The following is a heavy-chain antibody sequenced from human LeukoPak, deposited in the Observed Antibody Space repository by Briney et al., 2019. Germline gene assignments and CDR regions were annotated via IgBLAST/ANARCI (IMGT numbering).Heavy chain of an antibody. V-gene: IGHV3-23*01. D-gene: IGHD2-15*01. CDR1: GFTFSSYG. CDR3: ATLFVVVVAATPDY. CDR2: ISGSGGST. Sequence: GGSLRLSCAGSGFTFSSYGMSWVRQAPGKGLEWVSAISGSGGSTYYADSVKGRFTISRDNSKNTLYLQMNSLRAEDTAVYYCATLFVVVVAATPDYWGQGTLVTVSS. J-gene: IGHJ4*02.